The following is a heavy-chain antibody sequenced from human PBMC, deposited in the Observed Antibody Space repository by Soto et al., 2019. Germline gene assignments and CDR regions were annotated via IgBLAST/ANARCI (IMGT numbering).Heavy chain of an antibody. Sequence: QVQLVQSGAEVKKPGASVKVSCKASGYSFTTYAMYWVRQAPGQRLAWMGWINAGNGNTKYSQRFQGRVTLTRDTSASTAYMELSSLRSEDTAVYYCARGGSSSWTSLDYWGQGTLVTVSS. CDR2: INAGNGNT. D-gene: IGHD6-13*01. V-gene: IGHV1-3*01. CDR3: ARGGSSSWTSLDY. CDR1: GYSFTTYA. J-gene: IGHJ4*02.